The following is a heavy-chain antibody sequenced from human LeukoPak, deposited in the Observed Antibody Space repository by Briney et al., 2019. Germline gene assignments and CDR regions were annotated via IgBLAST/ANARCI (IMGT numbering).Heavy chain of an antibody. CDR2: INDDETST. V-gene: IGHV3-74*01. CDR1: GFSFSSSW. J-gene: IGHJ4*02. D-gene: IGHD3-10*01. Sequence: PGGSLRLSCAASGFSFSSSWMHWVRQAPGKGLMWVSRINDDETSTSYADSVKGRFTISRDNSKNTLYVQMNSLRAEDTAVYYCAKQFLWFGELSHFDYWGQGTLVTVSS. CDR3: AKQFLWFGELSHFDY.